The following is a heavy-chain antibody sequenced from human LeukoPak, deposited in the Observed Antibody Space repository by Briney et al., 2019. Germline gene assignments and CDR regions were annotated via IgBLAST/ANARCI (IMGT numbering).Heavy chain of an antibody. J-gene: IGHJ3*02. CDR3: ARGVIPYYAFDI. D-gene: IGHD3-22*01. CDR2: INHSGST. Sequence: SETLSLTCAVYGGSFSGYYWSWIRQPPGKGLEWIGEINHSGSTNYNPSLKSRVTISVDTSKNQFSLKLRSVTAADTAVYYCARGVIPYYAFDIWGQGTMVTVSS. V-gene: IGHV4-34*01. CDR1: GGSFSGYY.